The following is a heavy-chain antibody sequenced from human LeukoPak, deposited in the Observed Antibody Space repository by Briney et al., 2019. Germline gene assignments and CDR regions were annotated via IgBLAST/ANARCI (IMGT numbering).Heavy chain of an antibody. CDR3: AKLAYGDYDY. D-gene: IGHD4-17*01. V-gene: IGHV3-74*01. J-gene: IGHJ4*02. CDR1: GFTFSSNW. CDR2: ISGDGSTI. Sequence: GGSLRLSCAASGFTFSSNWMHWVRQVPGKGLVWVSRISGDGSTIDYADSVRARFTISRDNAKNTVYLQMNSLRAEDTAVYYCAKLAYGDYDYWGQGTLVTVSS.